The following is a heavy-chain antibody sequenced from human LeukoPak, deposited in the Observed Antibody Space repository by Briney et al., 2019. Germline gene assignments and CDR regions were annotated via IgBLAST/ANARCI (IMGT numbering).Heavy chain of an antibody. CDR2: MNPNSGNT. CDR3: ARGRTRYYYDSSGNFDY. V-gene: IGHV1-8*01. D-gene: IGHD3-22*01. Sequence: ASVKVSCKASGYTFTSYDINWVRQATGQGLEWMGWMNPNSGNTGYAQKFQGRVTMTRNTSISKAYMELSSLRSEDTAVYYCARGRTRYYYDSSGNFDYWGQGTLVTVSS. CDR1: GYTFTSYD. J-gene: IGHJ4*02.